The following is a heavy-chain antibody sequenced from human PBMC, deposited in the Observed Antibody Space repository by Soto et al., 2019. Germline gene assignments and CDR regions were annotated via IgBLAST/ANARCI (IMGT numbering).Heavy chain of an antibody. D-gene: IGHD2-2*01. CDR3: ARDGYVITAVPLPYGLDV. CDR2: ISAHSGNT. Sequence: ASVKVSCKASGYTLSSYGISWVRQAPGQGLEWMGWISAHSGNTNYEQKFQGRVTMTTDTSTSTAYMELRSLRSDDTAVYYCARDGYVITAVPLPYGLDVWGQGTTVTVSS. J-gene: IGHJ6*02. V-gene: IGHV1-18*04. CDR1: GYTLSSYG.